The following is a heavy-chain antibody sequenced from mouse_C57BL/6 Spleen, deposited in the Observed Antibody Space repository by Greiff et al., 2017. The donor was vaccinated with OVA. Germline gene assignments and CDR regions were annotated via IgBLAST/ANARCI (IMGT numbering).Heavy chain of an antibody. CDR3: ARAYGSSSWFAY. V-gene: IGHV1-69*01. CDR2: IDPSDGYT. Sequence: VQLQQPGAELVMPGASVKLSCKASGYTFTSYWMHWVKQRPGQGLEWIGEIDPSDGYTNYNQKFKGKSTLTVDKSSSTAYMQLSSLTSEDSAVYYCARAYGSSSWFAYWGQGTLVTVSA. CDR1: GYTFTSYW. J-gene: IGHJ3*01. D-gene: IGHD1-1*01.